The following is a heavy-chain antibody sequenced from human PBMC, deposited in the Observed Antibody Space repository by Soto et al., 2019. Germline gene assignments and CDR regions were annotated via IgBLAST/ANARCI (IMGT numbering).Heavy chain of an antibody. CDR1: GFTFSSYA. V-gene: IGHV3-23*01. Sequence: EVQLLESGGGLVQPGGSLRLSCAASGFTFSSYAMSWVRQAPGKGLDWGSAISGSGYSTYYADSVKGRFTISRDNSKNTLYLQMNSLRAEDTAVYYCAKVGGCGGDCPNFDYWGQGTLVTVSS. CDR2: ISGSGYST. D-gene: IGHD2-21*02. J-gene: IGHJ4*02. CDR3: AKVGGCGGDCPNFDY.